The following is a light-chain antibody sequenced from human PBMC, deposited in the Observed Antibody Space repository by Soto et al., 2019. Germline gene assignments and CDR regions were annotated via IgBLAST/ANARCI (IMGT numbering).Light chain of an antibody. CDR3: VSYTSRTNLVV. V-gene: IGLV2-14*03. CDR1: HSDVGGFDY. CDR2: DVR. Sequence: QSALIQPASVSGSPGQSITISCTGTHSDVGGFDYVSWFQQYPGRAPKLLIFDVRDRPSGVSNRFSGSKSGATASLTISGLQADDEADYYCVSYTSRTNLVVFGTGTKVHRP. J-gene: IGLJ1*01.